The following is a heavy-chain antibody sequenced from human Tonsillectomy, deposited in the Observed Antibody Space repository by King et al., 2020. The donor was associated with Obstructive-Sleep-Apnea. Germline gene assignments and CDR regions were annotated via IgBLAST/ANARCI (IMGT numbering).Heavy chain of an antibody. Sequence: QLQESGPGLVKPSQTLSLTCTVSGGSISSGDYFWSWIRQPPGKGLEWIGYIYYSGSTYYNPSLKSRVTISVDTSKNQFSLKLSSVTDADTAVYYCARDRVDYGDYYFDYWGQGTLVTVSS. CDR1: GGSISSGDYF. V-gene: IGHV4-30-4*01. D-gene: IGHD4-17*01. CDR2: IYYSGST. J-gene: IGHJ4*02. CDR3: ARDRVDYGDYYFDY.